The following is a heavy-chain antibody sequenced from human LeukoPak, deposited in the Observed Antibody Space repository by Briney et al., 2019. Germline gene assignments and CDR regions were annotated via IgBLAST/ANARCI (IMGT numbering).Heavy chain of an antibody. J-gene: IGHJ3*02. V-gene: IGHV4-59*01. Sequence: SETLSLTCTVSGGSISSYYWSWIRQPPGKGLEWIGYIYYSGSTNYNPSLKSRVTISVDTSKNQFSLKLSSVTAADTAVYYCARDTRGYGAFDIWGQGTMVTVSS. CDR2: IYYSGST. CDR3: ARDTRGYGAFDI. D-gene: IGHD5-12*01. CDR1: GGSISSYY.